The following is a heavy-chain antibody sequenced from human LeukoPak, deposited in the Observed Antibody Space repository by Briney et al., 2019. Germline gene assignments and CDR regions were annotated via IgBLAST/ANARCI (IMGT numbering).Heavy chain of an antibody. J-gene: IGHJ4*02. Sequence: GGSLRLSCAASGCTFSSYWMHWVRQAPGKGLVWVSRINSDGSSTSYADSVKGRFTISRDNAKNTLYLQMNSLRAEDTAVYYCARDGIAAPHDYWGQGTLVTVSS. D-gene: IGHD6-25*01. CDR3: ARDGIAAPHDY. V-gene: IGHV3-74*01. CDR1: GCTFSSYW. CDR2: INSDGSST.